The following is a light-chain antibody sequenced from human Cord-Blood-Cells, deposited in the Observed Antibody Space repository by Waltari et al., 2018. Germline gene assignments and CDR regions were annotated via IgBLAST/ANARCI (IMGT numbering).Light chain of an antibody. CDR1: QGVSSN. CDR3: QQYNNWPPLT. J-gene: IGKJ4*01. Sequence: EIVMTQSPATLSVSPGERATLSCRASQGVSSNLAWYQQTPGQAPRLLIYGASTRATGIPARFSGSGSGTEFTLTISSLQSEDFAVYYCQQYNNWPPLTFGGGTKVEIK. V-gene: IGKV3-15*01. CDR2: GAS.